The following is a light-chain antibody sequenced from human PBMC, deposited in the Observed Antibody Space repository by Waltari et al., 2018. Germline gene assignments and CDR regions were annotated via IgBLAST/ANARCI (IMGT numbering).Light chain of an antibody. CDR1: STDVGGYNS. CDR3: ASYGGRNNWI. V-gene: IGLV2-8*01. CDR2: VVS. J-gene: IGLJ2*01. Sequence: QSALTQPPSASGSPGQSVAISCTGTSTDVGGYNSVSWYQHHPGKAPKLMIYVVSKRPSGVPYRFSGSKAGNTASLTVSGLRAEDEADYYGASYGGRNNWIFGGGTKLTVL.